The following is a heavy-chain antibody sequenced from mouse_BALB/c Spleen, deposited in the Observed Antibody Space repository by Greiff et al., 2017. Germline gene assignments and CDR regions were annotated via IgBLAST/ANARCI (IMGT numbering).Heavy chain of an antibody. Sequence: EVQLQQSGAELVKPGASVKLSCTASGFNIKDTYMHWVKQRPEQGLEWIGRIDPANGNTKYDPKFQGKATITADTSSNTAYLQLSSLTSEDTAVYYCARGYYDGYAMDYWGQGTSVTVSS. CDR3: ARGYYDGYAMDY. CDR1: GFNIKDTY. J-gene: IGHJ4*01. CDR2: IDPANGNT. V-gene: IGHV14-3*02. D-gene: IGHD1-1*01.